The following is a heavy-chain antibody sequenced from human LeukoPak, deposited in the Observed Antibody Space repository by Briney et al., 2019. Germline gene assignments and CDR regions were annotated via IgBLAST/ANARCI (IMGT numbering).Heavy chain of an antibody. J-gene: IGHJ4*02. CDR2: MNPNIGNT. CDR1: GYTFTSYD. V-gene: IGHV1-8*01. D-gene: IGHD6-19*01. Sequence: ASVKGSCKASGYTFTSYDINWVRQATGQGLEWMGWMNPNIGNTGYEQKCQGRFTMTRNTSISTAYMELSRLRSEDTAVYYCARGRAAVADYWGKGTLVTVSS. CDR3: ARGRAAVADY.